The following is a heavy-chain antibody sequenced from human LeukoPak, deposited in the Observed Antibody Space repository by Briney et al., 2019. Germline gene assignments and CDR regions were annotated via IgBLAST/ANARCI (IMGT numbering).Heavy chain of an antibody. V-gene: IGHV3-48*02. Sequence: GGSLRLSCAVSGLTFSSYSMNWVRQAPGKGLEWVSYISSSGSTIYYADSVKGRFTISRDNAKNSLYLQMNSPRDEDTAVYFCARYGSGWGFDYWGQGTLVTVSS. CDR1: GLTFSSYS. J-gene: IGHJ4*02. D-gene: IGHD6-19*01. CDR2: ISSSGSTI. CDR3: ARYGSGWGFDY.